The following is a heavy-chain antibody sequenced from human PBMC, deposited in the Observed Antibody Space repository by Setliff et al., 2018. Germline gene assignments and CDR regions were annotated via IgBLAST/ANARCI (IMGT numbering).Heavy chain of an antibody. CDR2: IYYRGDT. J-gene: IGHJ4*02. CDR1: GGSISSGVYY. CDR3: ARTGAYRYFDY. D-gene: IGHD1-1*01. Sequence: SETLSLTCTVSGGSISSGVYYWAWIRLPPGKGLEWIGRIYYRGDTYYNASLKSRLTLSVDTSKNQVSLNLRSVTAADTAVYYCARTGAYRYFDYWGQGTQVTVSS. V-gene: IGHV4-39*01.